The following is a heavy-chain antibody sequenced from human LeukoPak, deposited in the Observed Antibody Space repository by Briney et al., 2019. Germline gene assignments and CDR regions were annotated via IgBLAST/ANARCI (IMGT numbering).Heavy chain of an antibody. V-gene: IGHV1-18*01. D-gene: IGHD2-21*02. J-gene: IGHJ3*02. CDR2: ISAYNGNT. CDR3: ERAVVTADSDAFDI. CDR1: GYTFTNYG. Sequence: GAAVKVSCKASGYTFTNYGISWVRQAPGQGVEWMGWISAYNGNTKYAQRLQGRGTMTTDTSTSRAYMELRSLRADATDVSYCERAVVTADSDAFDIWGQGTMVTVSS.